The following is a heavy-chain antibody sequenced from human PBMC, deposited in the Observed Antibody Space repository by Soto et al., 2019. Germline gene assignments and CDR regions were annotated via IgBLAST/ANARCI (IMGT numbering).Heavy chain of an antibody. CDR3: ARDGGRNSGWIDY. CDR2: IIPIFGTA. V-gene: IGHV1-69*01. J-gene: IGHJ4*02. CDR1: GGTFSSYS. Sequence: QVQLVQSGAEVKKPGSSVKVSCKASGGTFSSYSINWVRQAPGQGLEWMGEIIPIFGTANYAQKFQGRVTTTADESTSTAYMELSSLRSEDTAVYYCARDGGRNSGWIDYWGPGTLVTVSS. D-gene: IGHD1-26*01.